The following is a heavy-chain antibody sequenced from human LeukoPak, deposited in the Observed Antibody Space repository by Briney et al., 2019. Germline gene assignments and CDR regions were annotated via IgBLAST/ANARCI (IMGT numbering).Heavy chain of an antibody. J-gene: IGHJ6*03. CDR3: AREGSDWNYYYYMDV. V-gene: IGHV3-7*01. CDR1: GFTFSSYW. D-gene: IGHD6-19*01. CDR2: IKQDGSEK. Sequence: GGSLRLSCAASGFTFSSYWMSWVRQAPGKGLEWVANIKQDGSEKYYVDSVKGRFTISRDNAKNSLYVRMNALRAEDTAVYYCAREGSDWNYYYYMDVWGKGTTVTISS.